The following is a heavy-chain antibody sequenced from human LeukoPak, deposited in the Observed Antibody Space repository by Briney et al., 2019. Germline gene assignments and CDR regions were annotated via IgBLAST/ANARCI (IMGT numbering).Heavy chain of an antibody. D-gene: IGHD6-13*01. V-gene: IGHV4-34*01. CDR2: INHSGST. J-gene: IGHJ4*02. CDR1: GGSFSGDY. CDR3: ARGGNWYRVLDY. Sequence: SETLSLTCAVYGGSFSGDYWSWFRQPPGKGLEWIGEINHSGSTNYNPSLESRVTISVDTSKNQFSLKLSSVTAADTAVYYCARGGNWYRVLDYWSQGTLVTVSS.